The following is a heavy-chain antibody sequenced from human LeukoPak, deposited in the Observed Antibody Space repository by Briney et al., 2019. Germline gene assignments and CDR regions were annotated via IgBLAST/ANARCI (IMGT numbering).Heavy chain of an antibody. CDR3: ARVFGDRAGFDP. CDR1: GYTFTSYD. V-gene: IGHV1-8*03. J-gene: IGHJ5*02. D-gene: IGHD4-17*01. Sequence: ASVKVSCKASGYTFTSYDINWVRQATGQGLEWMGWMNPNSGNTGYAQKFQGRVTITRNTSISTAYMELSSLRSEDTAVYYCARVFGDRAGFDPWGQGTLVTVSS. CDR2: MNPNSGNT.